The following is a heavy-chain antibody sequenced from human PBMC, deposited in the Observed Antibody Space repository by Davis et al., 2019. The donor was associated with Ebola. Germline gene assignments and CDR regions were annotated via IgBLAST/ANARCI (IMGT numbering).Heavy chain of an antibody. CDR1: GYRFSTFY. V-gene: IGHV1-46*01. CDR3: AMSDSSGDGFDI. D-gene: IGHD3-22*01. CDR2: INPSGGTT. Sequence: ASVKVSCKASGYRFSTFYMHWVRQVPGQGLEWMGVINPSGGTTTFAQKFGVRVTMTGDTSTIQVSMEMSSLSYEDTAIYYSAMSDSSGDGFDIWGQGTMVTVSS. J-gene: IGHJ3*02.